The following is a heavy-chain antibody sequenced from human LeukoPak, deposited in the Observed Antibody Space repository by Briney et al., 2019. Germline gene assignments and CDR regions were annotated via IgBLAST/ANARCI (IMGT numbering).Heavy chain of an antibody. CDR2: IYPGDSDT. D-gene: IGHD6-19*01. J-gene: IGHJ3*02. V-gene: IGHV5-51*01. Sequence: GESLKISCKGSGYSFTSYWIGWVRQMPGKGLEWMGIIYPGDSDTRYSPSFQGQVTISTDKSISTAYLQWSSLKASDTAMYYCARPVGLSSGRSGLGAFDIWGQGTMVTVSS. CDR1: GYSFTSYW. CDR3: ARPVGLSSGRSGLGAFDI.